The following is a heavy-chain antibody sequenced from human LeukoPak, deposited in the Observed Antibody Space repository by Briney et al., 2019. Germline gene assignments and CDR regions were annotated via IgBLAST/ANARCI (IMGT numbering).Heavy chain of an antibody. V-gene: IGHV4-38-2*02. CDR1: GGSISSGYY. CDR2: IYHSGST. CDR3: AREVYYDSSGLWAYDY. Sequence: SETLSLTCTVSGGSISSGYYWGWIRQPPGKGLEWIGSIYHSGSTYYNPSLKSRVTISVDTSKNQFSLKLSSVTAADTAVYYCAREVYYDSSGLWAYDYWGQGTLVTVSS. D-gene: IGHD3-22*01. J-gene: IGHJ4*02.